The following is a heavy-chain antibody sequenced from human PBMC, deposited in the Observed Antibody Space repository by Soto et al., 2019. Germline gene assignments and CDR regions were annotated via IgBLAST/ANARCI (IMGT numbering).Heavy chain of an antibody. Sequence: QVQLVQSGAEVEKLGASVKVSCKASGYTFSIYGISWVRQAPGQGLEWMGWIAAFNGNTHYAQKLQGRVTMTADTSTSTAYMELGSLTSDDTAVYYCARSSDVRSWFDPWGQGTLVTVSS. CDR1: GYTFSIYG. CDR2: IAAFNGNT. CDR3: ARSSDVRSWFDP. J-gene: IGHJ5*02. D-gene: IGHD1-26*01. V-gene: IGHV1-18*01.